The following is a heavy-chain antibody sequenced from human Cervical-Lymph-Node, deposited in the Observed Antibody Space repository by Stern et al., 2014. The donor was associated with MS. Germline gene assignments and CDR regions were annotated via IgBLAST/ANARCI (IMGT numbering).Heavy chain of an antibody. Sequence: QLQLQESGPGLVKPSETLSLTCTVSGGSVSSSSYYWGWIRQPPGKGLEWIGSFYYGGLSFCNPSLRLRVPISVDTSGGQFSLQLRLGPAADTAVYYCARHFSNNVYCSSTSCYFDYWGQGTLVTVSS. D-gene: IGHD2-2*01. CDR3: ARHFSNNVYCSSTSCYFDY. CDR2: FYYGGLS. J-gene: IGHJ4*02. CDR1: GGSVSSSSYY. V-gene: IGHV4-39*01.